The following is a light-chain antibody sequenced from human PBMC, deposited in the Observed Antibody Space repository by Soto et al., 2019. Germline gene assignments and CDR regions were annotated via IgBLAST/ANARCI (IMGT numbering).Light chain of an antibody. CDR3: SSYAVSDTMI. CDR2: EGF. J-gene: IGLJ2*01. Sequence: QSALTQPASVSGSPGQSITISCTGTSVDVGNYNLVSWFQHHPGEAPKLLIYEGFRLPSGVSNRFSGSKSGNTAALTVSALQAEDEANYYCSSYAVSDTMIFGGGTKLTVL. CDR1: SVDVGNYNL. V-gene: IGLV2-23*01.